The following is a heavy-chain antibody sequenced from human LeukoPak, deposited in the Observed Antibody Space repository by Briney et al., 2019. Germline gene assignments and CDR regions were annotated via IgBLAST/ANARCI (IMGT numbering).Heavy chain of an antibody. CDR2: IYYSGST. V-gene: IGHV4-59*01. CDR1: GGSISSYY. Sequence: SETLSLACTVSGGSISSYYWSWIRQPPGKGLEWIGYIYYSGSTNYNPSLKSRVTISVDTSKNQFSLKLSSVTAADTAVYYCARLYSSSWVDYWGQGTLVTVSS. D-gene: IGHD6-13*01. CDR3: ARLYSSSWVDY. J-gene: IGHJ4*02.